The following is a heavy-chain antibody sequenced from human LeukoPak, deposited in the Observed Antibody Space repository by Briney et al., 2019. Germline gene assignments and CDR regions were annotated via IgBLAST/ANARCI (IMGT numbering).Heavy chain of an antibody. CDR1: AFTFSNYA. Sequence: GGSLRLSCAASAFTFSNYAMTWVRQVPGQGLEWVSAISGSGGSAYSSGSVRGRFTISRDNTENALFLEMNSLRVDDTAVYYCARGSYCTGTSCYIGDFFHYMDVWGQGTTVTVSS. CDR3: ARGSYCTGTSCYIGDFFHYMDV. V-gene: IGHV3-23*01. J-gene: IGHJ6*03. CDR2: ISGSGGSA. D-gene: IGHD2-2*02.